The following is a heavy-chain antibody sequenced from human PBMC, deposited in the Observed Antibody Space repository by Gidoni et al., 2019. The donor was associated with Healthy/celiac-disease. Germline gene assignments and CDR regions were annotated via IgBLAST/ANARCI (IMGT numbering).Heavy chain of an antibody. V-gene: IGHV3-21*01. D-gene: IGHD3-9*01. Sequence: EVQLVESGGGLVKPGGSLRLSCAASGFTFSRYSMNWVRQAPGKGLEWVSSISSSSSYIYYADSVKGRFTISRDNAKNSLYLQMNSLRAEDTAVYYCARETRVLRYFDWLDYWGQGTLVTVSS. J-gene: IGHJ4*02. CDR3: ARETRVLRYFDWLDY. CDR2: ISSSSSYI. CDR1: GFTFSRYS.